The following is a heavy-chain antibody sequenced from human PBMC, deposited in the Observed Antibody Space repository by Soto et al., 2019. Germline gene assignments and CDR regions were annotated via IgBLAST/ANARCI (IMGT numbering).Heavy chain of an antibody. CDR2: ISYDGTNK. D-gene: IGHD2-15*01. V-gene: IGHV3-30*18. Sequence: QVQVVESGGGVVQPGRSLRISCAASGITFSTFGMHWVRQAPGKGLEWVAVISYDGTNKYSADSVKGRFTISRDNSKNTLYLQMNSLRAEDTAVYYCAKDGKAGYGMDVWGQGTTVTVSS. J-gene: IGHJ6*02. CDR1: GITFSTFG. CDR3: AKDGKAGYGMDV.